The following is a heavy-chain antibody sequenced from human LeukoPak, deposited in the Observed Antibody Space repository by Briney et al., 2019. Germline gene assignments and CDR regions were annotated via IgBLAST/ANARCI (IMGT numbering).Heavy chain of an antibody. CDR1: GDSVSSNSAA. Sequence: SQTLSLTCAISGDSVSSNSAAWNWIRQSPSRGLEWLGRTYYRSKWYNDYAVSVKSRITINPDTSKNQFSLQLNSVTPEDTAVYYCARTIELAYCGGDCSNYFDYWGQGTLVTVSS. J-gene: IGHJ4*02. V-gene: IGHV6-1*01. CDR3: ARTIELAYCGGDCSNYFDY. D-gene: IGHD2-21*02. CDR2: TYYRSKWYN.